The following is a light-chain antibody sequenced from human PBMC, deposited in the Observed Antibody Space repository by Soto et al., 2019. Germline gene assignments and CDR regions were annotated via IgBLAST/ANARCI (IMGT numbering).Light chain of an antibody. V-gene: IGKV1-5*01. CDR1: QSISSW. Sequence: DIQMTQSPSTLSASVGDRVTITCRASQSISSWLAWYQQKPGKAPKLLIYDASSLESGVPSRFSGSGSGTEFTLTISSLQPDDFAIYYCQHYNNWPPWTFGQGTRVEV. J-gene: IGKJ1*01. CDR3: QHYNNWPPWT. CDR2: DAS.